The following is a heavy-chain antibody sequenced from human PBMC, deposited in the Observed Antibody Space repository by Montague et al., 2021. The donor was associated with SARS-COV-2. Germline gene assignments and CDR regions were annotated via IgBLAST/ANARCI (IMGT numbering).Heavy chain of an antibody. CDR3: SRDNGEYSYYYGLDV. CDR1: GGPIRSGSYY. J-gene: IGHJ6*02. V-gene: IGHV4-61*02. Sequence: TLSLTCTVSGGPIRSGSYYWSWIRQPAGKGLEWIGRVYSSGSTNYNPSLKSRVTMTVDTSKNQFSLKLSSVTAADTVVYYCSRDNGEYSYYYGLDVWGQGTPVTVSS. D-gene: IGHD4-17*01. CDR2: VYSSGST.